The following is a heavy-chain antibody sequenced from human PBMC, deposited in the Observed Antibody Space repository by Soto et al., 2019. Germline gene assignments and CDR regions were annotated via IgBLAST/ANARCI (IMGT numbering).Heavy chain of an antibody. V-gene: IGHV3-23*01. CDR2: ISGSGGST. CDR3: AKDGLIVGATPFDY. J-gene: IGHJ4*02. Sequence: EVQLLESGGGLVQPGGSLRLSCAAPGFTFSTYAMSWVRQAPGKGREWVSAISGSGGSTYYADSVKGRFTISRDNSKNTLYLQMNSLRAEDTAVYYCAKDGLIVGATPFDYWGQGTLVTVSS. CDR1: GFTFSTYA. D-gene: IGHD1-26*01.